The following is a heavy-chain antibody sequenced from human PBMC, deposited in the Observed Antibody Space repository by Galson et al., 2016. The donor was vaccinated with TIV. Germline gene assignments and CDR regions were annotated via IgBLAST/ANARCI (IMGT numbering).Heavy chain of an antibody. J-gene: IGHJ4*02. CDR3: TTELGYCIGGYCYYFDY. CDR2: IKSNFAGGTT. CDR1: GFIFSNAW. D-gene: IGHD2-15*01. V-gene: IGHV3-15*01. Sequence: SLRLSCAASGFIFSNAWMSWVRRAPGKGLEWVGRIKSNFAGGTTDYAAPVKGRFTISTHDSKNTLFLQMNRLKTEDTAVDYCTTELGYCIGGYCYYFDYWGQGTLVTVSS.